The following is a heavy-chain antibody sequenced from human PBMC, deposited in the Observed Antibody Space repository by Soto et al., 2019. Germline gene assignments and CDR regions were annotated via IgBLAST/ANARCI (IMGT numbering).Heavy chain of an antibody. V-gene: IGHV6-1*01. CDR2: TYYRSKWYN. D-gene: IGHD2-15*01. J-gene: IGHJ5*02. CDR1: GDSASSNSAA. Sequence: SQTLSLTCAISGDSASSNSAAWNWIRQSPSRGLEWLGRTYYRSKWYNDYAVSVKSRITINPDTSKNQFSLQLNSVTPEDTAVYYCARGAYCSGGSCYWWFDPWGQGTLVTVSS. CDR3: ARGAYCSGGSCYWWFDP.